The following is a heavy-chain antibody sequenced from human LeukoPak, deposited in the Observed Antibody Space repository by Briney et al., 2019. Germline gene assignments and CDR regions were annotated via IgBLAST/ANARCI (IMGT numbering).Heavy chain of an antibody. D-gene: IGHD1-1*01. CDR1: GDTFTRYG. Sequence: GASVKVSCKASGDTFTRYGISWVRQAPGQGLEWMGWISTYNGHTKYAQKLQGRVTMTTDTSTTTAYMELRSLTSDDTAVYYRARVARTTGTTDFDYWGQGTLVTVSS. CDR3: ARVARTTGTTDFDY. CDR2: ISTYNGHT. V-gene: IGHV1-18*04. J-gene: IGHJ4*02.